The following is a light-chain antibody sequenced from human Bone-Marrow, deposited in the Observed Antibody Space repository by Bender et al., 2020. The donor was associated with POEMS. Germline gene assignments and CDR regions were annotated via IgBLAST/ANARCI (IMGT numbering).Light chain of an antibody. Sequence: QSALTQPASVSWSPGQSITISCTGTSSDVGSYDLVFWSQKYPGKAPKLMIYEGTKRPSGVSNRFSGSKSGNTASLTISGLQAEDEADYYCCSYAGGSTYVVFGGGTKLTVL. V-gene: IGLV2-23*01. CDR1: SSDVGSYDL. J-gene: IGLJ2*01. CDR2: EGT. CDR3: CSYAGGSTYVV.